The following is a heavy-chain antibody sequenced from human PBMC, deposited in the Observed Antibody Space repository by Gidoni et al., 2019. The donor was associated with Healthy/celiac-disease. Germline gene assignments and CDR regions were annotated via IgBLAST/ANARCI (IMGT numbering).Heavy chain of an antibody. CDR2: IYWDDDK. CDR3: AHGPSSSSWYYNWFDP. V-gene: IGHV2-5*02. J-gene: IGHJ5*02. Sequence: QITLKESGPTLVKPTQTLTLTCTFSGFSLSTRGVGVGWVRQPPGKALEWLALIYWDDDKRYSPSLKSRLTITKDTSKNQVVLTMTNMDPVDTATYYCAHGPSSSSWYYNWFDPWGQGTLVTVSS. D-gene: IGHD6-13*01. CDR1: GFSLSTRGVG.